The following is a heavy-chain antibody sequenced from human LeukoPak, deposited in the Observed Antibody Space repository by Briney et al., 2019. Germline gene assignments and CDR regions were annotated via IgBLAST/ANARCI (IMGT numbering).Heavy chain of an antibody. Sequence: SETLSLTCTVSGGSISSYYWSWIRQPPGKGLEWIGYIYYSGSTNYNPSLKSRVTISVDTSKNQFSLKLSSVTAADTAVYYCASQPRYCSGVSCSDAFDIWGQGTMVTVSS. CDR3: ASQPRYCSGVSCSDAFDI. J-gene: IGHJ3*02. V-gene: IGHV4-59*01. CDR1: GGSISSYY. CDR2: IYYSGST. D-gene: IGHD2-15*01.